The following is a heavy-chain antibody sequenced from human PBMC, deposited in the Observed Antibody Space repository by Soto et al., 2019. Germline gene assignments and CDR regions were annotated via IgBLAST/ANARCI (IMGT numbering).Heavy chain of an antibody. V-gene: IGHV1-69*01. Sequence: QVQLVQSGAEVKKPGSSVKVSCTASGGTFSSYAISWVRQAPGQGLKWMGGIIPISETTNSAQKFQGRVTITADESKSTAYMELSSLRSEDTAVYYCARSQGSSTSLEIYYYYYYGMDVWGQGTTVTVSS. CDR2: IIPISETT. CDR3: ARSQGSSTSLEIYYYYYYGMDV. CDR1: GGTFSSYA. D-gene: IGHD2-2*01. J-gene: IGHJ6*02.